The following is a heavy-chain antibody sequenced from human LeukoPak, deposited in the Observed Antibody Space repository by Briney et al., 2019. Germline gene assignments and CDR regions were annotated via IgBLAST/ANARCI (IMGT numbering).Heavy chain of an antibody. CDR1: GFTFSSYA. Sequence: GGSLRLSCAASGFTFSSYAMHWVRQAPGKGLEWVAVISYDGSNKYYADSVKGRFTISRDNSKNTLYLQMNSLRAEDTAVYYCARETIAVAVNNWFDPWGQGTLVTVSS. J-gene: IGHJ5*02. CDR3: ARETIAVAVNNWFDP. CDR2: ISYDGSNK. D-gene: IGHD6-19*01. V-gene: IGHV3-30-3*01.